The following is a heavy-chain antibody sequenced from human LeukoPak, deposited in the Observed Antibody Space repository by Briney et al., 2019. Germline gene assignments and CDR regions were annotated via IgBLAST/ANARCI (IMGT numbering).Heavy chain of an antibody. Sequence: GGSLRLSCAASGFTFSSYGMHWVRQAPGKGLEWVAFIRYDGSTKYYAASVKGRFTISRDNSKNTLYLQMNSLRAEDTAVYDCAKAVWTLVVVGPAAADFDYWGQGTLVTVSS. CDR1: GFTFSSYG. CDR3: AKAVWTLVVVGPAAADFDY. D-gene: IGHD2-2*01. V-gene: IGHV3-30*02. CDR2: IRYDGSTK. J-gene: IGHJ4*02.